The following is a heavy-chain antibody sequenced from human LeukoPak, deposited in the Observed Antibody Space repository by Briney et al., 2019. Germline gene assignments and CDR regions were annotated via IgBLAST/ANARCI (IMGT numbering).Heavy chain of an antibody. V-gene: IGHV1-18*01. CDR1: GSTFTSYG. D-gene: IGHD5-18*01. CDR2: ISPYNGNT. Sequence: EASVKVSCKASGSTFTSYGISWVRQAPGQGLEWMGWISPYNGNTNYAQKLQGRVTMTTDTSTSTAYMELRSLRSDDTAVYCCARAVDTAMVTNYYYYYMDVWGKGTTVTVSS. J-gene: IGHJ6*03. CDR3: ARAVDTAMVTNYYYYYMDV.